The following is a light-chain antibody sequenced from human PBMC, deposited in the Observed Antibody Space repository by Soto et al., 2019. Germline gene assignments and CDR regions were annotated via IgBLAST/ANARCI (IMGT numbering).Light chain of an antibody. Sequence: QLVLTQSPSASASLGASVKLTCTLSSGHSSYAIAWHQQQPEKGPRYLMKLDSDGSHTTGDAIPDRFSGSSSGAERYLTLSSLQSEDEADYYCQTWGTGSHVVFGGGTKLTVL. CDR3: QTWGTGSHVV. J-gene: IGLJ2*01. CDR1: SGHSSYA. V-gene: IGLV4-69*01. CDR2: LDSDGSH.